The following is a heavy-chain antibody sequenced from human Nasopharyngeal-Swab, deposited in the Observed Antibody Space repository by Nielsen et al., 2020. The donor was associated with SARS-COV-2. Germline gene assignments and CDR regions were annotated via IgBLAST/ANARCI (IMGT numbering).Heavy chain of an antibody. J-gene: IGHJ4*02. CDR2: IRVRGGTT. CDR1: GFTFDSFG. CDR3: AKDGNDYGAPRGDY. Sequence: GGSLRLSCAASGFTFDSFGISWVRQAPGKGLEWVSPIRVRGGTTYYTDSVKGRFTISRDNSKNTLYLQMNSLRAEDTAVYYCAKDGNDYGAPRGDYWGQGTLVTVSS. V-gene: IGHV3-23*01. D-gene: IGHD4-17*01.